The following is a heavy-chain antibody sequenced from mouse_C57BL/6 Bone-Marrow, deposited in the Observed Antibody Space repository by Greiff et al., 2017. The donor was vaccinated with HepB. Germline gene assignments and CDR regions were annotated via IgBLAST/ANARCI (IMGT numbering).Heavy chain of an antibody. CDR3: TRDYYARRRFAY. Sequence: VKLVESGAELVRPGASVTLSCKASGYTFTDYEMHWVKQTPVHGLEWIGAIDPETGGTAYNQKFKGKAILTADKSSSTAYMELRSLTSEDSAVYYGTRDYYARRRFAYWGQGTLVTVSA. CDR1: GYTFTDYE. D-gene: IGHD1-1*01. CDR2: IDPETGGT. V-gene: IGHV1-15*01. J-gene: IGHJ3*01.